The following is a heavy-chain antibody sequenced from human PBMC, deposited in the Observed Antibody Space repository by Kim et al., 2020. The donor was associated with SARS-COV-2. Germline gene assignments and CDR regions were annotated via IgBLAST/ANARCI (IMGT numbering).Heavy chain of an antibody. Sequence: ASVKVSCKASGYTFTGYYMHWVRQAPGQGLEWMGRINPNSGGTNYAQKFQGRVTMTRDTSISTAYMELSRLRSDDTAVYYCARAPCTNGVCHVTIPYGMDVWGQGTTVTVSS. CDR2: INPNSGGT. V-gene: IGHV1-2*06. D-gene: IGHD2-8*01. CDR3: ARAPCTNGVCHVTIPYGMDV. CDR1: GYTFTGYY. J-gene: IGHJ6*02.